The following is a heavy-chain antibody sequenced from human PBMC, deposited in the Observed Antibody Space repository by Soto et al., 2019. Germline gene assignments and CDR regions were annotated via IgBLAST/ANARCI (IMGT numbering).Heavy chain of an antibody. J-gene: IGHJ6*02. CDR2: IYDTGISGYTPST. CDR3: ARGEDAFFYYGLDV. CDR1: GGSSTSSY. Sequence: SKTLSLTCTVSGGSSTSSYWSWIRRPPGKGLEWIAYIYDTGISGYTPSTSYNPSLKSRVTMSVDTSKSQFSLKLTSVTAADTAVYYCARGEDAFFYYGLDVWGQGITVTVSS. V-gene: IGHV4-59*01.